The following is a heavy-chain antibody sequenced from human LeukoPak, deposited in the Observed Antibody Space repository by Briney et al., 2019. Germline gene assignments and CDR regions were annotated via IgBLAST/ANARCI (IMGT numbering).Heavy chain of an antibody. J-gene: IGHJ5*02. CDR1: GYTFTSYG. Sequence: GASVKVSCKASGYTFTSYGISWVRQAPGQGLEWMGWISAYNGNTNYAQKFRGRVTMTTDTSTSTAYMELRSLRSDDTAVYYCAACSGGSCSEWFDPWGQGTLVTVSS. D-gene: IGHD2-15*01. V-gene: IGHV1-18*01. CDR2: ISAYNGNT. CDR3: AACSGGSCSEWFDP.